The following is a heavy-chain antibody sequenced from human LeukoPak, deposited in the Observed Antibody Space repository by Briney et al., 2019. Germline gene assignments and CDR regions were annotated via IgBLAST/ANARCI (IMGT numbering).Heavy chain of an antibody. Sequence: PSETLSLTCAVYGGSFSGYYWSWIRQPPGKGLEWIGEINHSGSTNYNPSLKSRVTISVDTSKNQFSLKLSSVTAADTAVYYCARVPPPYYDFWSGYSYYYYGMDVWGQGTTVTVSS. CDR2: INHSGST. J-gene: IGHJ6*02. CDR1: GGSFSGYY. CDR3: ARVPPPYYDFWSGYSYYYYGMDV. D-gene: IGHD3-3*01. V-gene: IGHV4-34*01.